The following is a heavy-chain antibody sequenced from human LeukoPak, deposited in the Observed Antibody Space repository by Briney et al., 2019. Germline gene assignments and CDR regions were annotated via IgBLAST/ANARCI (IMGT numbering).Heavy chain of an antibody. CDR1: GTSITRTY. D-gene: IGHD3-9*01. CDR2: VYDTGDT. J-gene: IGHJ6*02. V-gene: IGHV4-59*01. Sequence: PSETLSLTCTVSGTSITRTYWSWIRQPPGRGLESVGYVYDTGDTNHNPSLKSRVTMSLDTSKNQFSLTLSPVTAADTAVYYCARGGPNVLRYFDWLPNYYYGMDVWGQGTTVTVSS. CDR3: ARGGPNVLRYFDWLPNYYYGMDV.